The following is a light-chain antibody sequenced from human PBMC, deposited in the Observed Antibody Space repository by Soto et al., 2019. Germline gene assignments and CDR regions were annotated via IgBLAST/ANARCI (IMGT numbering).Light chain of an antibody. CDR2: GAS. CDR3: HQYNNWPPWT. Sequence: ERAMTQSPGSLSVSPGERATVSCRASQSVSSNLAWYQQKPGQAPRLLIYGASTRATGVPARFSGSGSGTEFTLTISSLQTEEFAVYYCHQYNNWPPWTFGQGIKVDIK. V-gene: IGKV3-15*01. CDR1: QSVSSN. J-gene: IGKJ1*01.